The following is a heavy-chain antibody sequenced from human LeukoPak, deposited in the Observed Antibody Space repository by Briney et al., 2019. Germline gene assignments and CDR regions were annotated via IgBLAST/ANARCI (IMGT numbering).Heavy chain of an antibody. CDR3: ARLRYCSSTRCKPIDY. D-gene: IGHD2-2*01. J-gene: IGHJ4*02. CDR2: ISSSSSYI. V-gene: IGHV3-21*01. CDR1: GFTFSSYS. Sequence: PGGSLRLSCAASGFTFSSYSMNWVRQAPGKGLEWVSSISSSSSYIYYADSVKGRFTISRDNAKNSLYLQMNSLRAEDTAVYYCARLRYCSSTRCKPIDYWGQGTLVTVSS.